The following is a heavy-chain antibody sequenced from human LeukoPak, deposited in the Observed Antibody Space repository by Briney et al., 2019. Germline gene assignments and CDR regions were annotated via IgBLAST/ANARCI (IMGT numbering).Heavy chain of an antibody. CDR1: GGSISSYY. J-gene: IGHJ4*02. V-gene: IGHV4-59*12. CDR3: ASQKEMTFDY. D-gene: IGHD5-24*01. Sequence: PSETLSLTCTVSGGSISSYYWSWIRQPPGKGLEWIGYIYHSGSTYYNPSLKSRLTISVDRSKNQFSLKLSSVTAADTAVYYCASQKEMTFDYWGQGTLVTVSS. CDR2: IYHSGST.